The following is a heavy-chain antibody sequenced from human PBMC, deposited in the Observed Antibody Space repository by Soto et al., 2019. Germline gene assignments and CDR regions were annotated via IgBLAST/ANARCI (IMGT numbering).Heavy chain of an antibody. D-gene: IGHD2-21*01. CDR3: ARRPVVFDF. CDR1: GGTFSSLA. J-gene: IGHJ4*02. V-gene: IGHV1-69*06. Sequence: QVQLVQSGAEVKKPGSSVKVSCKASGGTFSSLAISWVRQAPGQGLEWMGGLVPVFGTAHYAQKFQDIVSLTAYKSTSPSYRELSSLSSEDTAVYYGARRPVVFDFWGQGTLVTVSS. CDR2: LVPVFGTA.